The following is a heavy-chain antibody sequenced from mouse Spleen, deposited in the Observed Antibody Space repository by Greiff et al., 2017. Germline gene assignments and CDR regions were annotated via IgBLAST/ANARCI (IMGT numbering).Heavy chain of an antibody. CDR1: GYTFTSYW. J-gene: IGHJ3*01. D-gene: IGHD1-1*02. Sequence: QVQLQQPGAELVRPGTSVKLSCKASGYTFTSYWMHWVKQRPGQGLEWIGVIDPSDSYTNYNQKFKGKATLTVDTSSSTAYMQLSSLTSEDSAVYYCAGGDGSYDAYWGQGTLVTVSA. V-gene: IGHV1-59*01. CDR3: AGGDGSYDAY. CDR2: IDPSDSYT.